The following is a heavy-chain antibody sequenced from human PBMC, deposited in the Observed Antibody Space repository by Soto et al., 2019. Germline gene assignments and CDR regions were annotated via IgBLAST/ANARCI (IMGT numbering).Heavy chain of an antibody. D-gene: IGHD7-27*01. Sequence: GGSLRLSCAASGFTFSNAWMSWVRQAPGKGLEWVGRIKSKTDGGTKDYAAPVKSRFTISRDDSKNTLYLQRNSLKTEDTAVYYCTTRLTGDPDAFDIWGQGTMVTVSS. CDR1: GFTFSNAW. CDR2: IKSKTDGGTK. CDR3: TTRLTGDPDAFDI. V-gene: IGHV3-15*01. J-gene: IGHJ3*02.